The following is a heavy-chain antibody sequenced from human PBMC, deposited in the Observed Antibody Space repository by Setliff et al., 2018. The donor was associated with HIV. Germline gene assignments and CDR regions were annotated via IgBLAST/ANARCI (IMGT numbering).Heavy chain of an antibody. V-gene: IGHV4-38-2*01. CDR1: GYSISSGYY. Sequence: PSETLSLTCAVSGYSISSGYYWGWVRQPPEKGLEWIGSFYHSGSTYYNPSLKSRVTISVDTSKNQFSLKLSSVTAADTAVYYCARAPIAIFGVINIPVYFDYWGQGTLVTVSS. CDR3: ARAPIAIFGVINIPVYFDY. CDR2: FYHSGST. J-gene: IGHJ4*02. D-gene: IGHD3-3*01.